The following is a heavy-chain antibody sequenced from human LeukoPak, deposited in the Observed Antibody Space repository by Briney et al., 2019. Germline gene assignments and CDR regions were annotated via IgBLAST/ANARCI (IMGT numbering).Heavy chain of an antibody. CDR3: ARVLNGRYQLAYPPPLYNWFDP. D-gene: IGHD2-2*02. CDR2: MNPNSGNT. J-gene: IGHJ5*02. Sequence: ASVKVSCKASGYTFTSYDINWVRQATGQGLEWMGWMNPNSGNTGYAQKFQGRVTMTRNTSISTASMELSSLRSQDTAVYSCARVLNGRYQLAYPPPLYNWFDPWGQGTLVTVSS. V-gene: IGHV1-8*01. CDR1: GYTFTSYD.